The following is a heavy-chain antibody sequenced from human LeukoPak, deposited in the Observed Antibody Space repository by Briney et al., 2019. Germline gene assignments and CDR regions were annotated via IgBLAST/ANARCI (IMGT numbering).Heavy chain of an antibody. J-gene: IGHJ4*02. CDR2: IKQDGNEK. V-gene: IGHV3-7*01. D-gene: IGHD3-10*01. Sequence: PGGSLRLSCAASGFRFNTYWMSWVRQAPGKGLEWVANIKQDGNEKYYADSVKGRFTISRDNGKNSLDLQMNSLRADDTAVYYCARDTLGEGEGANHAVYYFDYWGQGTVVTVSS. CDR1: GFRFNTYW. CDR3: ARDTLGEGEGANHAVYYFDY.